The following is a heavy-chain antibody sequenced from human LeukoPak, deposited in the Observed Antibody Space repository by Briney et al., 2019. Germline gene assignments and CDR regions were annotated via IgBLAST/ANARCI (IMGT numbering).Heavy chain of an antibody. CDR3: AKEKSRRFDFDY. Sequence: GRSLRLSCAASGFICRSYAMSWVRQAPGKGLEWVSSLSAGGGGAYYADSVRGRFTISRDDSKNTLYLQMNSLRVEDTARYYCAKEKSRRFDFDYWGQGTLATVSS. J-gene: IGHJ4*02. CDR1: GFICRSYA. D-gene: IGHD3-10*01. CDR2: LSAGGGGA. V-gene: IGHV3-23*01.